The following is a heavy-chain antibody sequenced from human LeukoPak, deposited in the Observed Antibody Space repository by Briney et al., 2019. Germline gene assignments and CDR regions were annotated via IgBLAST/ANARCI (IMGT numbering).Heavy chain of an antibody. CDR1: GGSISYYY. V-gene: IGHV4-4*07. Sequence: SETLSLTCTVSGGSISYYYWTWIRQPAGKGLEWIGRIYTSGSTSYNPSLKSRVTMSVDTSKNQFSLKLSSVTAADTAVYYCAREAIAAPYPDYWGRGTLVTVSS. CDR2: IYTSGST. CDR3: AREAIAAPYPDY. D-gene: IGHD6-13*01. J-gene: IGHJ4*02.